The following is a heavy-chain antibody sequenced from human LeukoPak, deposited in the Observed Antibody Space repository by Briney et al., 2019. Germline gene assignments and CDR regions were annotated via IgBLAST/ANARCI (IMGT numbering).Heavy chain of an antibody. CDR1: GFTFSDYH. CDR3: ARVSLYSPNRNDY. Sequence: GGSLRLSCAASGFTFSDYHMSWIRQAPGKGLEWVSYISSSGSTIYYADSVKGRFTISRDNARNSLYLQMNSLRAEDTAVYYCARVSLYSPNRNDYWGQGTLVTVSS. J-gene: IGHJ4*02. D-gene: IGHD1-26*01. V-gene: IGHV3-11*04. CDR2: ISSSGSTI.